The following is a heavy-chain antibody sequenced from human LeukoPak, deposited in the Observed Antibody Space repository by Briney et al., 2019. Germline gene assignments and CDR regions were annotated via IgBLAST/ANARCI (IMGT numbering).Heavy chain of an antibody. CDR1: GFTFSSYL. CDR3: VKITSVTGGDC. CDR2: ISSNGGSS. J-gene: IGHJ4*02. V-gene: IGHV3-64D*09. Sequence: GGSLRLSCAASGFTFSSYLLHWVRQTPGKGLEYVSGISSNGGSSFYADSVKGRFTISRDNSKNTLYLQMSSLRAEDTAVYYCVKITSVTGGDCWGQGTRLTVSS. D-gene: IGHD1-1*01.